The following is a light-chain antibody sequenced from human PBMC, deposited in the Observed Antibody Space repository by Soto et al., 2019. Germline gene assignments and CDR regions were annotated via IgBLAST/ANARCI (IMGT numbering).Light chain of an antibody. V-gene: IGKV2-28*01. CDR3: MQARQSLP. J-gene: IGKJ5*01. Sequence: VTQAPLTLPVPPGEAASLACRPSQSLLYNNTFNYLDWYLQKPGQSPHLLIYLGSNRASGVPDRFSGSGSGTDFSLKISRVEAEDVGTYYCMQARQSLPFGQGTRLEI. CDR1: QSLLYNNTFNY. CDR2: LGS.